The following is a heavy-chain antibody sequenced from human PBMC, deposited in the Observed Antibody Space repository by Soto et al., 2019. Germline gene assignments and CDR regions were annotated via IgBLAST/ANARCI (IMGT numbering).Heavy chain of an antibody. Sequence: EVQLVESGGGLIQPGGSLRLSCAVSGFTVSNNYMSWVRQAPGKGLEGVSVIYSGGYTAYGDSVKGRFTISRDNSKNPPYPQINRPEARDPGVFLWGAPPGGGGYWGQGTLVTVSS. J-gene: IGHJ4*02. V-gene: IGHV3-53*01. CDR3: GAPPGGGGY. CDR1: GFTVSNNY. CDR2: IYSGGYT. D-gene: IGHD3-10*01.